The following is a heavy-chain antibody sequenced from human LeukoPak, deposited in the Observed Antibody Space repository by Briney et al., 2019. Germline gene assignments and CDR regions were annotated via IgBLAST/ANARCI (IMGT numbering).Heavy chain of an antibody. J-gene: IGHJ6*03. D-gene: IGHD6-13*01. Sequence: ASVTVSCKASGSTFTVYYMHWVRQAPGQGLEWLGWINPNSGSTNYAQKFQGRVTMTRDTSISTAYMELSRLRSDDTAVYYCARDDYGNSSSWYLDYYYYMDVWGKGTTVTVSS. CDR3: ARDDYGNSSSWYLDYYYYMDV. CDR2: INPNSGST. V-gene: IGHV1-2*02. CDR1: GSTFTVYY.